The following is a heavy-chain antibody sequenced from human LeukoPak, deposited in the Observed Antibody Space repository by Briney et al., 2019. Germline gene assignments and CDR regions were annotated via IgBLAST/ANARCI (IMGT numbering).Heavy chain of an antibody. CDR2: ISSSGSTI. Sequence: PGGSLRLSCAASGFTFSSYEMNWVRQAPGKGLEWVSYISSSGSTIYYADSVKGRFTISRDNAKNSLYLQMNTLRAEDTAAYYCARDSGYSYGHGGYYFDYWGQGTLVTVSS. D-gene: IGHD5-18*01. CDR3: ARDSGYSYGHGGYYFDY. CDR1: GFTFSSYE. V-gene: IGHV3-48*03. J-gene: IGHJ4*02.